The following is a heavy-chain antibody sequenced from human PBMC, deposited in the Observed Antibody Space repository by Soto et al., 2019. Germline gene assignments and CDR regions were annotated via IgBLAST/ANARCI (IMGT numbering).Heavy chain of an antibody. J-gene: IGHJ3*02. CDR3: TRGPPLPRKRWLQFSLPTDAFDI. CDR2: IRSKANSYAT. Sequence: GGSLRLSCAASGFTFSGSAMHWVRQASGKGLEWVGRIRSKANSYATAYAASVKGRFTISRDDSKNTAYLQMNSLKTEDTAVYYCTRGPPLPRKRWLQFSLPTDAFDIWGQGTMVTVSS. V-gene: IGHV3-73*01. D-gene: IGHD5-12*01. CDR1: GFTFSGSA.